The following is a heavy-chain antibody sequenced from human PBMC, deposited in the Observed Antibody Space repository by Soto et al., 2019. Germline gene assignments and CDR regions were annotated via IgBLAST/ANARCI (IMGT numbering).Heavy chain of an antibody. CDR2: ISGSGDSA. CDR1: GFIFRDYA. V-gene: IGHV3-23*01. Sequence: VQLLESGGGLVQPGGSLRLSCAASGFIFRDYAMNWVRQAPGKGREGVSDISGSGDSARYADSVKGRFTISRDNSRNTLYLQINSLRVDDTAVYYCGKERRGSGWSVCNFWGQGTLVTVSS. CDR3: GKERRGSGWSVCNF. D-gene: IGHD6-19*01. J-gene: IGHJ4*02.